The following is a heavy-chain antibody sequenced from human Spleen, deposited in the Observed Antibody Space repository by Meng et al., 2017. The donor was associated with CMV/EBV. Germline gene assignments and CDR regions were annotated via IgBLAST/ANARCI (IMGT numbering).Heavy chain of an antibody. CDR3: ARDAPIKVGAMDYFDY. CDR2: LSSSGNTI. CDR1: GFTFSSYS. V-gene: IGHV3-48*04. D-gene: IGHD1-26*01. J-gene: IGHJ4*02. Sequence: GESLKISCAASGFTFSSYSVNWVRQAPGKGLEWVSYLSSSGNTINYADSVRGRFTISRDNAKNSLYLQMNSLRAEDTAVYYCARDAPIKVGAMDYFDYWGQGTLVTVSS.